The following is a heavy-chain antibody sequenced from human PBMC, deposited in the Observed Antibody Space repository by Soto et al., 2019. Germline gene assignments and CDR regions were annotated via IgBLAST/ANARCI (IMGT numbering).Heavy chain of an antibody. V-gene: IGHV3-23*01. CDR1: GFTFSNYA. Sequence: VQLLESGGGLVQPGGSLRLSCAASGFTFSNYAMSWVRQAPGKALEWVSSINIVGGNTNYADSVRGRFTMSRDDSKNTVFLQMNSLRAADTAIYYCTKNYYFDSWGQGTLVTVSS. CDR2: INIVGGNT. CDR3: TKNYYFDS. J-gene: IGHJ4*02.